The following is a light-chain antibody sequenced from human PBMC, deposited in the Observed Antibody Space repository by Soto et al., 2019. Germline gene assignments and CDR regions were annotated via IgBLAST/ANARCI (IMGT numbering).Light chain of an antibody. CDR1: QSVSRY. V-gene: IGKV3-11*01. CDR3: QQRSSWPLT. Sequence: EIVLTQSPATLSLSPGERATLSCRASQSVSRYLAWYRQKPGQAPRLLIYDASNRATGIPARFSGSGSGTDFTLTISSLEPEDFALYYCQQRSSWPLTFGGGTKVEIK. J-gene: IGKJ4*01. CDR2: DAS.